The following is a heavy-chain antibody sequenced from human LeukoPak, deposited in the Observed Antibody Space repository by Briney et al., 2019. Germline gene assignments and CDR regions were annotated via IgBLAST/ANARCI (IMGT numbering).Heavy chain of an antibody. CDR2: ISGSGGST. D-gene: IGHD3-22*01. CDR1: GFTFSSYA. V-gene: IGHV3-23*01. J-gene: IGHJ4*02. Sequence: GGSLRLSCAASGFTFSSYAMSWVRQAPGKGLEWVSAISGSGGSTCYADSVKGRFTISRDNSKDTLYLQMNSLRAEDTAVYYCAIAHYDSSGIFDYWGQGTLVTVSS. CDR3: AIAHYDSSGIFDY.